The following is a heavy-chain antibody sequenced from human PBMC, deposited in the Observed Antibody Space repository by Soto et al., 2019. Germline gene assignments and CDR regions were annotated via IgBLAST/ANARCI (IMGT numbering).Heavy chain of an antibody. Sequence: ASVKVSCKASGYIFMNYALHWVRQASGQGFEWMGWINTGDGKTKYSQKFQGRLTLTRDTSASTAYMELGSLRSEDTAVYYCARVPRYIFDVVLVPAVMFDDWFDPWGQGTLVTVSS. CDR2: INTGDGKT. CDR1: GYIFMNYA. D-gene: IGHD2-2*01. CDR3: ARVPRYIFDVVLVPAVMFDDWFDP. V-gene: IGHV1-3*04. J-gene: IGHJ5*02.